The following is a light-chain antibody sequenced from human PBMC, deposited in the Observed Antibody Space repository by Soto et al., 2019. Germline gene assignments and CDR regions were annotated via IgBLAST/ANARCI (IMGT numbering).Light chain of an antibody. CDR2: EVS. J-gene: IGLJ1*01. CDR1: SSDVGAYKY. V-gene: IGLV2-14*01. Sequence: QPALTQPASVSGSPGQSGTISCTGTSSDVGAYKYVSWYQQHPGKAPKLMIYEVSNRPSGVSNRFSGSKSGNTASLTISGLQADDEADYYCNSYAGDIIRFVFGTGTKSPS. CDR3: NSYAGDIIRFV.